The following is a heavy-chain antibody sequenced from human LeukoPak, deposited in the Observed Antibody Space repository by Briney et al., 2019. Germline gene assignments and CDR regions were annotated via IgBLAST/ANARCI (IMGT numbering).Heavy chain of an antibody. CDR2: IYQSGTT. CDR3: ARVELWFGDPYYFDY. Sequence: SETLSLTCAVSGASIYSSNWWTWVRHPPGKGLEWIGEIYQSGTTNYNPSLKSRVTISVDTSKNQFSLKLSSVTAADTAVYYCARVELWFGDPYYFDYWGQGTLVTVSS. D-gene: IGHD3-10*01. J-gene: IGHJ4*02. CDR1: GASIYSSNW. V-gene: IGHV4-4*02.